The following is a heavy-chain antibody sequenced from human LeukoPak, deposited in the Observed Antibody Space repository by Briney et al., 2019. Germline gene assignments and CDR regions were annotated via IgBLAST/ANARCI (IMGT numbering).Heavy chain of an antibody. CDR3: ARSGRQQWLVRRRYYFDY. CDR2: INHSGST. Sequence: PSETLSLTCAVYGGSFSGYYWSWIRQPPGKGLEWIGDINHSGSTNYNPSLKSRVTISVDTSKNQFSLKLSSVTAADTAVYYCARSGRQQWLVRRRYYFDYWGQGTLVTVSS. J-gene: IGHJ4*02. CDR1: GGSFSGYY. D-gene: IGHD6-19*01. V-gene: IGHV4-34*01.